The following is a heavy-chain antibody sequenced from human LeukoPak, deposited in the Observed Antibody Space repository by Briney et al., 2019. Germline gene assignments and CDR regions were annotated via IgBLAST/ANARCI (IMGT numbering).Heavy chain of an antibody. D-gene: IGHD3-16*01. CDR2: INSDGRST. V-gene: IGHV3-74*01. CDR1: GFTFSTYW. CDR3: VRAWGKGAAFDI. Sequence: GGSLRLSCAASGFTFSTYWMHWVRQAPGKGLVWVSRINSDGRSTIYADSVKGRFTISRDNSKNTLYLQMNSLRAEDTAVYYCVRAWGKGAAFDIWGQGTMVTVSS. J-gene: IGHJ3*02.